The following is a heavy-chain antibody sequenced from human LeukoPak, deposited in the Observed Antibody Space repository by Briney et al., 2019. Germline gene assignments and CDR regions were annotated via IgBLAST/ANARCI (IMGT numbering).Heavy chain of an antibody. CDR2: MSPDGNKK. D-gene: IGHD3-10*01. Sequence: GRSLRLSCAASGFTFSDYNMHWVRQAPGKGLGWVALMSPDGNKKYYADSVKGRFTISRDNSKNTVDLQLNSLRAEDTAVYYRARDLIGRYTFDYCGQGTLVTVSS. CDR3: ARDLIGRYTFDY. J-gene: IGHJ4*02. CDR1: GFTFSDYN. V-gene: IGHV3-30-3*01.